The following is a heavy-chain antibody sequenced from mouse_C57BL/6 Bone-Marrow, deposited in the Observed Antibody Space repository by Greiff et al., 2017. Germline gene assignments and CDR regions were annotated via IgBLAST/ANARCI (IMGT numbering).Heavy chain of an antibody. CDR2: INPNNGGT. Sequence: EVQLQQSGPELVKPGASVKMSCKASGYTFTDYNMHWVKQSHGKSLEWIGYINPNNGGTSYNQKFKGKATLTVNKSSSTAYMELRSLTSEDSAVYYCARGEIYDGYFDYWGQGTTLTVSS. CDR3: ARGEIYDGYFDY. CDR1: GYTFTDYN. D-gene: IGHD2-3*01. J-gene: IGHJ2*01. V-gene: IGHV1-22*01.